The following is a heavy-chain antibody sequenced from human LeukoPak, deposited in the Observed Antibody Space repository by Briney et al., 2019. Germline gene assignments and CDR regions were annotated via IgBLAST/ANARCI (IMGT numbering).Heavy chain of an antibody. D-gene: IGHD6-19*01. CDR2: ISSSGSTI. CDR3: ARETSSGWYVDY. Sequence: GGSLRLSCAASGSTFSDYYMSWIRQAPGKGLEWVSYISSSGSTIYYADSVKGRFTISRDNAKNSLYLQMNSLRAEDTAVYYCARETSSGWYVDYWGQGTLVTVSS. CDR1: GSTFSDYY. J-gene: IGHJ4*02. V-gene: IGHV3-11*04.